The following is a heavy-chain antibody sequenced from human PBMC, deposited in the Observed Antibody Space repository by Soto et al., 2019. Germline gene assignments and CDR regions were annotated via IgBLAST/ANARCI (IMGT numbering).Heavy chain of an antibody. J-gene: IGHJ3*02. CDR2: ISWNSGSI. D-gene: IGHD4-17*01. CDR1: GFTFDDYA. CDR3: AKDIGDYDAFDI. V-gene: IGHV3-9*01. Sequence: GGSLILSCAASGFTFDDYAMHWVRQAPGKGLEWVSGISWNSGSIGYADSVKGRFTISRDNAKNSLYLQMNSLRAEYTALYYCAKDIGDYDAFDIWGQGTMVTVSS.